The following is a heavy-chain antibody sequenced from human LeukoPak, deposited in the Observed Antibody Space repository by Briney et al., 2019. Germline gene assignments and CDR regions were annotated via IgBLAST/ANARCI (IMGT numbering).Heavy chain of an antibody. Sequence: SETLSLTCAVSGGSFSGFYWSWIRQPPGKGLEWIGEMHHSGATSYKPSLRSRVTISGGTSKNQFSLNLNSVPAADTAVYYCARGILGYYYFDLWGRGTLVTVSS. D-gene: IGHD2/OR15-2a*01. CDR2: MHHSGAT. CDR3: ARGILGYYYFDL. J-gene: IGHJ2*01. V-gene: IGHV4-34*01. CDR1: GGSFSGFY.